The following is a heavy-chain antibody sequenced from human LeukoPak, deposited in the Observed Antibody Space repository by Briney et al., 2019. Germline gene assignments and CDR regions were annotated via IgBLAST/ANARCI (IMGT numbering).Heavy chain of an antibody. J-gene: IGHJ4*02. V-gene: IGHV3-30-3*01. CDR2: ISYDGSNR. CDR1: GFTSSSYA. Sequence: GGSLRLSCAASGFTSSSYAMHWVRQAPGKGLEWVAVISYDGSNRYYADSVKGRFTISRDNSKNTLYLQMNSLRAEDTAVYYCARATAKLIVGAHFDYWGLGTLVTVSS. D-gene: IGHD1-26*01. CDR3: ARATAKLIVGAHFDY.